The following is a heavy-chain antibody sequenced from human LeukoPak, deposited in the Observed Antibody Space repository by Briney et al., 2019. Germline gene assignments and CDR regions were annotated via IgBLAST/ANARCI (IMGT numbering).Heavy chain of an antibody. J-gene: IGHJ3*02. D-gene: IGHD3-22*01. Sequence: PGGSLRLSCAASGFTFSDAWMSWVRQAPGKGLEWVGRIKSKTDGGTTDYAAPVKGRFSISRDDSKNTLYLQMNSLKTEDTAVYYCSTPYYYDSSGYYRRDAFDIWGQGTMVTVSS. CDR1: GFTFSDAW. CDR3: STPYYYDSSGYYRRDAFDI. V-gene: IGHV3-15*01. CDR2: IKSKTDGGTT.